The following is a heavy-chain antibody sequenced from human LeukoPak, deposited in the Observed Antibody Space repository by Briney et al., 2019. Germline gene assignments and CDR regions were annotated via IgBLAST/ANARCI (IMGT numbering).Heavy chain of an antibody. D-gene: IGHD7-27*01. CDR2: IWYDGSDK. Sequence: GRSLRLSCAASRFTFSIYGMHWVRQAPGKGLEWVAVIWYDGSDKYYADSVKGRFTISRDNSKNTLYLQMNSLRVEDTAVNYCARAPLGQALRGAFDIWGQGTMVTVSS. V-gene: IGHV3-33*01. CDR3: ARAPLGQALRGAFDI. J-gene: IGHJ3*02. CDR1: RFTFSIYG.